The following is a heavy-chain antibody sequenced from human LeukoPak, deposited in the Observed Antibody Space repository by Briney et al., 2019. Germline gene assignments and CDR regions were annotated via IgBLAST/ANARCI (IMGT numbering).Heavy chain of an antibody. Sequence: GGSLRLSCAASGFTFSRNYMSWVRQAPGKGLEWVSVIYSGGSTYYADSVKGRFTISRDNSKNTLYLQMNSLRAEDTAVYYCARGLDSSGSGWYGYWGQGTLVTVSS. CDR1: GFTFSRNY. CDR2: IYSGGST. D-gene: IGHD6-19*01. V-gene: IGHV3-66*01. CDR3: ARGLDSSGSGWYGY. J-gene: IGHJ4*02.